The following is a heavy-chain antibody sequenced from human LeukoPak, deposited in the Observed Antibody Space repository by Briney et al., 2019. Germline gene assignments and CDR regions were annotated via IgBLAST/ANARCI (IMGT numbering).Heavy chain of an antibody. J-gene: IGHJ4*02. CDR1: GFTFGDYA. CDR3: ARSYSSSSGGLYYFDY. D-gene: IGHD6-6*01. CDR2: ISGSGGST. V-gene: IGHV3-23*01. Sequence: GGSLRLSCTASGFTFGDYAMSWVRQAPGKGLEWVSAISGSGGSTYYADSVKGRFTISRDNSKNTLYLQMNSLRAEDTAVYYCARSYSSSSGGLYYFDYWGQGTLVTVSS.